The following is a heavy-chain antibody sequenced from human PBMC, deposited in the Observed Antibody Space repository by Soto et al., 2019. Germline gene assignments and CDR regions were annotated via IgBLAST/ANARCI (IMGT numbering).Heavy chain of an antibody. CDR1: GYTFTNYD. V-gene: IGHV1-8*01. CDR2: MNANSGSA. Sequence: ASVKASCKASGYTFTNYDINWVRQANGQGLEWMGWMNANSGSAGYAQNFQGRVTLTRDTSSSTAYMELRGLRSEDTAMYYCARGGPAAGFDYWGQGTLVTVSS. CDR3: ARGGPAAGFDY. D-gene: IGHD6-13*01. J-gene: IGHJ4*02.